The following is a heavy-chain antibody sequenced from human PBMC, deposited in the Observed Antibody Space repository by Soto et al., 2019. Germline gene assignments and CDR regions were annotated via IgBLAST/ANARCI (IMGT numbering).Heavy chain of an antibody. CDR3: ARDPEYYGSGAKFDH. V-gene: IGHV3-74*01. D-gene: IGHD3-10*01. J-gene: IGHJ5*02. Sequence: GGSLRLSCAASGFTFSSYWMHWVRQAPGKGLVWVSRINSDGSSTSYADSVKGRFTISRDNAKNTLYLQMNSLRAEDTAVYYCARDPEYYGSGAKFDHWGQGPLVTVPQ. CDR1: GFTFSSYW. CDR2: INSDGSST.